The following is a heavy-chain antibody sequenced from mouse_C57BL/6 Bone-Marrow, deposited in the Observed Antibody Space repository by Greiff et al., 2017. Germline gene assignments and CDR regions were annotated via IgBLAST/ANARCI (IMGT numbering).Heavy chain of an antibody. CDR1: GYTFTSYW. J-gene: IGHJ4*01. CDR3: ARWGDYDDYYALDY. D-gene: IGHD2-4*01. V-gene: IGHV1-64*01. Sequence: QVQLQQPGAELVKPGASVKLSCKASGYTFTSYWMHWVKQRPGQGLEWIGMIHPNSGSTNYNEKFKSKATLTVDKSSSTAYMQLRSLTSEDSAVYYCARWGDYDDYYALDYWGQGTSVTVSS. CDR2: IHPNSGST.